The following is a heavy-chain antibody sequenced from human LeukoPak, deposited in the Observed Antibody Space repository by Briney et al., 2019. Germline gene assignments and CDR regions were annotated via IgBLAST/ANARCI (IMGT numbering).Heavy chain of an antibody. D-gene: IGHD3-10*01. J-gene: IGHJ3*02. CDR1: GFTFGDYA. CDR2: ISYDGSNK. V-gene: IGHV3-30*04. CDR3: AKDLDTMVRGVTHAFDI. Sequence: PGRSLRLSCTASGFTFGDYAMSWVRQAPGKGLEGVAVISYDGSNKYYADSVKGRFTISRDNSKNTLYLQMNSLRAEDTAVYYCAKDLDTMVRGVTHAFDIWGQGTMVTVSS.